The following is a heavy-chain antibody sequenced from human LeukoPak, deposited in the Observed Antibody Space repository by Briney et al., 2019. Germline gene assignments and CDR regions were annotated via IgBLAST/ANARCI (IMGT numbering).Heavy chain of an antibody. D-gene: IGHD4-23*01. J-gene: IGHJ4*02. V-gene: IGHV3-7*01. Sequence: DSVKGRFTISRDNAKNSLYLQMNSLRAEDTAVYYCARDAPLTSAVTPIFADYWGQGTLVTVSS. CDR3: ARDAPLTSAVTPIFADY.